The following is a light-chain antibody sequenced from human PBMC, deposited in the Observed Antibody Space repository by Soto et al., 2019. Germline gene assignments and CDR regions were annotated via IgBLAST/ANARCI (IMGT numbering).Light chain of an antibody. V-gene: IGKV1-33*01. CDR1: QDISKF. CDR2: DAS. J-gene: IGKJ3*01. CDR3: QQYENRPYT. Sequence: QMTQSPSALSAAIGDRVPFTFQASQDISKFLNWYQHKPGQAPSLLIYDASKSHFGVPSRFSGTGSGTDFTFTISSLQHDDNATYYCQQYENRPYTFGPGTNVDIK.